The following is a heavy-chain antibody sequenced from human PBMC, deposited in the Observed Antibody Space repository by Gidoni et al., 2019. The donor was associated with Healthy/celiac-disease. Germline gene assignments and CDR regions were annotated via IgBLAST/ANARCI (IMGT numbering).Heavy chain of an antibody. CDR1: GFPFSSYS. CDR3: ARGYSSGWSFDY. J-gene: IGHJ4*02. D-gene: IGHD6-19*01. CDR2: ISSSSSYI. V-gene: IGHV3-21*01. Sequence: EVQLVESGGGLVKPGGSLRLSCAASGFPFSSYSMNWVRQAPGKGLEWVSSISSSSSYIYYADSVRGRFTISRDNAKNSLYLQMNSLRAEDTAVYYCARGYSSGWSFDYWGQGTLVTVSS.